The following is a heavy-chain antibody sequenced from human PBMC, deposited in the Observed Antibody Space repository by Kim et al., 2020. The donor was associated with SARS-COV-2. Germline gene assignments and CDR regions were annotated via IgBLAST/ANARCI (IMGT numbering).Heavy chain of an antibody. CDR3: AAVSHAWYRFDY. D-gene: IGHD1-26*01. CDR2: IHQNGNT. J-gene: IGHJ4*02. Sequence: SETLSLTCTVSDYSISSGYYWGWIRQAPGKGLEWIATIHQNGNTYYNPSLKNRVTISMDTSKNQLSLNLSSVTAADTAVFYCAAVSHAWYRFDYWGRGT. CDR1: DYSISSGYY. V-gene: IGHV4-38-2*02.